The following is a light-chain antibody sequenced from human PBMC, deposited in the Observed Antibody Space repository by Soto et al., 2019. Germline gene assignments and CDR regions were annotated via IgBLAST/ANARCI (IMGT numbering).Light chain of an antibody. CDR3: CSYVGSYTYV. CDR2: DVS. J-gene: IGLJ1*01. Sequence: QSALTQPRSVSGSPGQSVTISCTGTSIDVGGYNYVSWYQHHPVKAPRLMIYDVSERPSGVPDRFSGSKSGNTASLTISGLQAEDEADYYCCSYVGSYTYVFGTGTKLTVL. V-gene: IGLV2-11*01. CDR1: SIDVGGYNY.